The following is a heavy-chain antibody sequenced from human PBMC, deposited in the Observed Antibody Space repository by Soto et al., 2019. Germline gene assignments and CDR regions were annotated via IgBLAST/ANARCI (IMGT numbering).Heavy chain of an antibody. CDR3: ARDSSGWYDSLDAFDI. Sequence: ASVKVSCKASGYTFTSYGISWVRQAPGQGLEWMGWISAYNGNTNYAQKLQGRVTMTTDTSTSTAYMELRSLGSDDTAVYYCARDSSGWYDSLDAFDIWGQGTMVTVSS. CDR1: GYTFTSYG. D-gene: IGHD6-19*01. V-gene: IGHV1-18*01. J-gene: IGHJ3*02. CDR2: ISAYNGNT.